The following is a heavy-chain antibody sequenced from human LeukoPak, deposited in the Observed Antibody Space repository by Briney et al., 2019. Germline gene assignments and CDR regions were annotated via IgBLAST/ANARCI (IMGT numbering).Heavy chain of an antibody. CDR3: AREVGRGLFDY. J-gene: IGHJ4*02. CDR1: GGSINSSNW. D-gene: IGHD1-26*01. CDR2: IYHSGST. V-gene: IGHV4-4*02. Sequence: PSETLSLTCAVSGGSINSSNWWSWVRQPPGKGLEWIGEIYHSGSTKCNPSLKSRVTISVDKSKNPVSLKLNSVTAADTAVYYCAREVGRGLFDYWGQGTLVTVSS.